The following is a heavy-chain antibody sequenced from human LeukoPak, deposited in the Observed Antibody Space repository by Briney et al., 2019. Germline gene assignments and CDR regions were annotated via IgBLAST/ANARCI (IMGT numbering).Heavy chain of an antibody. D-gene: IGHD6-6*01. CDR1: GFTFSKYA. Sequence: PGGSLRLSCGASGFTFSKYAMSWVRQAPGKGLEWVSGVSGSGGVTYYADSVKGRFTISRDNSKNTLRLQMNSLRAEDTAVYYCATFLAVIAARDSLYFQHWGQGTLVSVSS. CDR3: ATFLAVIAARDSLYFQH. J-gene: IGHJ1*01. CDR2: VSGSGGVT. V-gene: IGHV3-23*01.